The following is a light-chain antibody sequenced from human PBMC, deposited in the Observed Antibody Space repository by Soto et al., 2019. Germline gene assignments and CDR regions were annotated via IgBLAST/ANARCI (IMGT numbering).Light chain of an antibody. CDR2: AAS. CDR3: QQSYSTPIT. CDR1: QSISIS. J-gene: IGKJ5*01. V-gene: IGKV1-39*01. Sequence: DIQMTQSPSSLSASVGDRVTITCRASQSISISLNWYQQKPGKSPKLLIYAASSLQSVVPSRFSGSGSGTDFTLTIISLQQEDFATDYCQQSYSTPITFGKGTRL.